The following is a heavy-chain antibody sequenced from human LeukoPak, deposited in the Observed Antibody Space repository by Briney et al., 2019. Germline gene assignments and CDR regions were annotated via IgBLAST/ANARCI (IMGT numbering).Heavy chain of an antibody. CDR2: MNPNTGNT. V-gene: IGHV1-8*01. CDR1: VYTSTGVD. D-gene: IGHD3-10*01. Sequence: ASVKVSSEPSVYTSTGVDTSCGPPTTEQGLWWRGWMNPNTGNTGYALKFQGRVTMTRNTSISTAYMELSSLRSEDTAVYYWARRFFGSGSPITYWGQGTLVTVSS. J-gene: IGHJ4*02. CDR3: ARRFFGSGSPITY.